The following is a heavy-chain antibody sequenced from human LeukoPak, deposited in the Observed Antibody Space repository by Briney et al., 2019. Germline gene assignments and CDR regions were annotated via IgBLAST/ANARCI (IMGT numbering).Heavy chain of an antibody. J-gene: IGHJ5*02. D-gene: IGHD4-11*01. CDR3: ARADTVTSPNWFDP. Sequence: SETLSLTCTVSGGSISSSSYYWGWIRQPPGKGLEWIGSIYYSGSTYYNPSLKSRVTISVDGSKNQFSLKLSSVTAADTAVYYCARADTVTSPNWFDPWGQGTLVTVSS. V-gene: IGHV4-39*07. CDR1: GGSISSSSYY. CDR2: IYYSGST.